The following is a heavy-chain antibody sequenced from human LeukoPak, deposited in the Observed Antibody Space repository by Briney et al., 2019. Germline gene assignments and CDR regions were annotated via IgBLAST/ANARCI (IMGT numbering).Heavy chain of an antibody. CDR1: GGTISSYY. D-gene: IGHD2-15*01. Sequence: SETLSLTCTVSGGTISSYYWSWLRQPAGKGLEWIGRIYTSGSTNYNPSLTSRVTMSVDTSKNQFSLKLSSVTAADTAVYYCARRRCSGGSCFLNWFDPWGQGTLVTVSS. CDR3: ARRRCSGGSCFLNWFDP. CDR2: IYTSGST. V-gene: IGHV4-4*07. J-gene: IGHJ5*02.